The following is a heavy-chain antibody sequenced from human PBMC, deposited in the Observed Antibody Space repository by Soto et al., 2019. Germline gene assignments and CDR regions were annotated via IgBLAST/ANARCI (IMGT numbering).Heavy chain of an antibody. CDR2: IDHSGST. Sequence: QVQLQQWGTGLLKPSETLSLTCAVYGGSFRGYYWTWIRQPPGKGLEWIGEIDHSGSTNYNPSLKSRVTISVDTSKNQFSLKLASVTAADTAVYYCAIVEYTYNYRGLDYWGQGTLVTVSS. J-gene: IGHJ4*02. D-gene: IGHD3-16*01. CDR3: AIVEYTYNYRGLDY. V-gene: IGHV4-34*01. CDR1: GGSFRGYY.